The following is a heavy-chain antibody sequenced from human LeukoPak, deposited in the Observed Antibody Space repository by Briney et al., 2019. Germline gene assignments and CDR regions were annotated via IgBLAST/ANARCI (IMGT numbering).Heavy chain of an antibody. J-gene: IGHJ4*02. V-gene: IGHV1-18*01. CDR3: ARGQRGYSYGYGSGY. CDR1: GYTFTSYG. D-gene: IGHD5-18*01. CDR2: ISAYNGNT. Sequence: ASVKVSCKASGYTFTSYGISWVRQAPGQGLEWMGWISAYNGNTNYAQKLQGRVTMTTDTSTSTAYMELRSLRSDETAVYYCARGQRGYSYGYGSGYWGQGTLVTVFS.